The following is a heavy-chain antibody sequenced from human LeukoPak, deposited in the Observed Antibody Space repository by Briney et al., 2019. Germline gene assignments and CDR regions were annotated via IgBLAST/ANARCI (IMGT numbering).Heavy chain of an antibody. CDR2: ISPTSGGT. J-gene: IGHJ4*02. D-gene: IGHD3-22*01. CDR1: GYTFTGYY. V-gene: IGHV1-2*02. Sequence: ASVKVSCKASGYTFTGYYIHRVRQAPGQGLEWMGWISPTSGGTNYAQKFQGRVTMTRDTSISTAYMELSRLKSDDTAVYYCARVGNYYDSSGYLDYWGQGTLVTVSS. CDR3: ARVGNYYDSSGYLDY.